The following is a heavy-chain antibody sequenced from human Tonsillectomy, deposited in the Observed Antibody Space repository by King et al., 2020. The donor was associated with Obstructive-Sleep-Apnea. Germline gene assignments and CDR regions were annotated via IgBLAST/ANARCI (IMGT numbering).Heavy chain of an antibody. Sequence: QLVQSGAEVKKPGESLKISCKGSGYRFSSYWIGGVLQMPGKGLEWMGISYPGDSATRYSPSFQGQVTISADKSISTAYLQWSSLKASDTAIYYCMRDSSSSYFDYWGQGTLVTVSS. CDR3: MRDSSSSYFDY. CDR1: GYRFSSYW. J-gene: IGHJ4*02. V-gene: IGHV5-51*01. D-gene: IGHD6-6*01. CDR2: SYPGDSAT.